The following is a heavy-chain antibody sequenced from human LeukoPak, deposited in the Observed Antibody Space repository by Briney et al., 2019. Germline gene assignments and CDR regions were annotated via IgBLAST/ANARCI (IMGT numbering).Heavy chain of an antibody. V-gene: IGHV4-34*01. J-gene: IGHJ6*03. Sequence: SETLSLTCAVYGGSFSRYDWSWIRQPPGKGLEWIGEINHSGSTNYNPSLKSRVTISVDTSQNQFSLKLRSVTAADTAVYYCARGIRVAGKSFYYYYYYMDVWGKGTTVTVSS. CDR2: INHSGST. CDR3: ARGIRVAGKSFYYYYYYMDV. D-gene: IGHD6-19*01. CDR1: GGSFSRYD.